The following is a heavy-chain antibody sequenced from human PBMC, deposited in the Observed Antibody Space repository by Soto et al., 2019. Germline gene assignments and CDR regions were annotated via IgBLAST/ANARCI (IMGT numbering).Heavy chain of an antibody. CDR3: ARMRDYDGWFDP. Sequence: LDPLCLTCPFSGGTVRSGSYYLSWHRQPPGKGLEWIGYIYYRGSTNYNPSLKSRVTISVDTSKNQFSLKLSSVTAADTAVYYCARMRDYDGWFDPWGQGPLVTFSS. V-gene: IGHV4-61*01. CDR2: IYYRGST. J-gene: IGHJ5*02. D-gene: IGHD4-17*01. CDR1: GGTVRSGSYY.